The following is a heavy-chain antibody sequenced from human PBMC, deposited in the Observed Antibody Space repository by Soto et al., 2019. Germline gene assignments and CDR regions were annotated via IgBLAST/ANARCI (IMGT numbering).Heavy chain of an antibody. V-gene: IGHV1-69*06. J-gene: IGHJ6*02. Sequence: QVQLVQSGAEVKKPGSSVKVSCKTSGGTFSSYAICWVRQAPGQGLEWMGGIIPIFPTANYAQKFQGRVTITADKSTSTVYMELSGLRSDDTAVYYCARVRAHSGVVISHYYHYGMNVWGQGTTVTVSS. CDR3: ARVRAHSGVVISHYYHYGMNV. CDR1: GGTFSSYA. CDR2: IIPIFPTA. D-gene: IGHD3-3*01.